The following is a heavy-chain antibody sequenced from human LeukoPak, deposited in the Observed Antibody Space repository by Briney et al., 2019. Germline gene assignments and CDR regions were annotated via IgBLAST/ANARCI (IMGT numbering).Heavy chain of an antibody. CDR3: TTLTVASSFDY. Sequence: PGGSLRLPCAASEFAFSVYEMYWVRQAPGKGLEWVSYISSSGGTRYYADSVKGRFTISRDNAKNSLYLQMNSLRAEDTAVYYCTTLTVASSFDYWGQGALVTVSS. CDR1: EFAFSVYE. J-gene: IGHJ4*02. CDR2: ISSSGGTR. D-gene: IGHD6-19*01. V-gene: IGHV3-48*03.